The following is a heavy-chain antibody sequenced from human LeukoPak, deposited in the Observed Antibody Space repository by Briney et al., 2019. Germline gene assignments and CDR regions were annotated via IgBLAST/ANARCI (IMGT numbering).Heavy chain of an antibody. J-gene: IGHJ4*02. CDR2: ISGSGGST. CDR3: ARGDTGLHLGELSSSQIDY. V-gene: IGHV3-23*01. Sequence: PGGSLRLSCAASGFTFSSYAMSWVRQAPGKGLEWVSAISGSGGSTYYADSVKGRFTISRDNSKNTLYLQMNSLRAEDTAVYYCARGDTGLHLGELSSSQIDYWGQGTLVTVSS. D-gene: IGHD3-16*02. CDR1: GFTFSSYA.